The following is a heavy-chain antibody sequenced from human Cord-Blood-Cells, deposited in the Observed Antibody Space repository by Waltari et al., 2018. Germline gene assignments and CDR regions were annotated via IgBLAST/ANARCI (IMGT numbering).Heavy chain of an antibody. V-gene: IGHV1-24*01. Sequence: QVQLVQSGAEVKKPGASVKVSCKVSGYTLTELSMHWWRQSPGKGLEWMGGFDPEDGETIYAQKFQGRVTMTEDTSTDTAYMELSSLRSEDTAVYYCATKGKGYSSSWFDPWGQGTLVTVSS. CDR1: GYTLTELS. CDR2: FDPEDGET. J-gene: IGHJ5*02. D-gene: IGHD6-13*01. CDR3: ATKGKGYSSSWFDP.